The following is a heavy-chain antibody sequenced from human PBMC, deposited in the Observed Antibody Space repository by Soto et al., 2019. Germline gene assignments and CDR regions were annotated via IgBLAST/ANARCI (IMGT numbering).Heavy chain of an antibody. V-gene: IGHV3-30-3*01. J-gene: IGHJ4*02. Sequence: QVQLVESGGGVVQPGRSLRLSCAASGFTFSNYAMHWVRQAPGKGLEWVAVISFDGSNKYFADSVKGRFTISRDNSKNPLYLQMNSLSAEDTAVYYCASDAAGFDYWGQGTLVTVSS. CDR1: GFTFSNYA. CDR3: ASDAAGFDY. CDR2: ISFDGSNK.